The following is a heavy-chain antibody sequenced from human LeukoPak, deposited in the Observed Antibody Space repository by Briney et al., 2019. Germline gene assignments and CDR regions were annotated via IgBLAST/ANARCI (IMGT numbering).Heavy chain of an antibody. CDR2: INPNSGDT. Sequence: ASVKVSCKASGYTFTGYYMHWVRQAPEQGLEWMGWINPNSGDTNYAQKFQGRVTMTRDTSISTAYMELSRLRSDDTAVYYCARTVPVVVVTATFFDYWGQGTLVTVSS. J-gene: IGHJ4*02. V-gene: IGHV1-2*02. CDR1: GYTFTGYY. CDR3: ARTVPVVVVTATFFDY. D-gene: IGHD2-15*01.